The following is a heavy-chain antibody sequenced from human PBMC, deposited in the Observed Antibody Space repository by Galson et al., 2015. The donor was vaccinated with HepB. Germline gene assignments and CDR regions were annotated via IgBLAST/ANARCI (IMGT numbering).Heavy chain of an antibody. Sequence: QSGAEVKKPGESLRISCQGSGYSFASHWISWVRQMPGKGLEWVGRVDPSDSQIHYSPSFQGHVTFSVDKSISTAYLQWSSLEASDTAMYFCARQSIAVLGTVDYWGQGTLVSVSS. CDR1: GYSFASHW. D-gene: IGHD6-6*01. CDR2: VDPSDSQI. CDR3: ARQSIAVLGTVDY. J-gene: IGHJ4*02. V-gene: IGHV5-10-1*01.